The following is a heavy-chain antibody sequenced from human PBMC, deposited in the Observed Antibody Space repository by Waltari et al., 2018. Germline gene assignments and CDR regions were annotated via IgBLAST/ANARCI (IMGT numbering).Heavy chain of an antibody. D-gene: IGHD1-26*01. V-gene: IGHV4-59*02. Sequence: QVQLQESGPGLVKPSETLSLSCTVSGSSVSSYYCSWIRQSPKKGLEWIGYFHHSGGTNYSPSFQSRVTISIDMSKNQISLKLNSVTAADTAVYFCARGYSGSFYGGRWFDPWGQGTLVIVSS. CDR1: GSSVSSYY. CDR3: ARGYSGSFYGGRWFDP. CDR2: FHHSGGT. J-gene: IGHJ5*02.